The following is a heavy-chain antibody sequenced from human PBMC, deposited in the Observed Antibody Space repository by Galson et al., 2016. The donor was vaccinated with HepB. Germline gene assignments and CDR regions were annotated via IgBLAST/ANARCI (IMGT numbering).Heavy chain of an antibody. CDR3: ARDDGSTWVTDY. J-gene: IGHJ4*02. V-gene: IGHV1-3*01. CDR1: GYTFIRYT. Sequence: SVKVSCKASGYTFIRYTLPWVRQAPGQSLEWVGWIHPFFGNTKYSEKFQGRVTITRDISASTVNMELNTLRSEDTAVYYCARDDGSTWVTDYWGQGTLVTVSS. D-gene: IGHD4-23*01. CDR2: IHPFFGNT.